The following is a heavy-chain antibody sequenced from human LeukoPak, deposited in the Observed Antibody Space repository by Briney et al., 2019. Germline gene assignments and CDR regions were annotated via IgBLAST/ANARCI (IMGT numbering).Heavy chain of an antibody. Sequence: GGSLRPSCAASGFTFSIYWMHWVRQAPGKGLVSVSRINSDGSSTIYADSVKGRFTISRDNARNTLYLQMYSLRAQDTAVYYCARVVPRGDYYGMDVWGQGTTVTVSS. J-gene: IGHJ6*02. CDR3: ARVVPRGDYYGMDV. V-gene: IGHV3-74*01. CDR1: GFTFSIYW. CDR2: INSDGSST.